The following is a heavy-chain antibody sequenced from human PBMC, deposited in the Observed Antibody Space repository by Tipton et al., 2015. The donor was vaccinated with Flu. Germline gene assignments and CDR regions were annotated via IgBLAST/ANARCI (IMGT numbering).Heavy chain of an antibody. CDR2: ILTGGST. J-gene: IGHJ4*02. D-gene: IGHD5-24*01. V-gene: IGHV4-4*07. CDR3: ARVGDGYAYDY. CDR1: GGSISSYY. Sequence: TLSLTCSVSGGSISSYYWSWIRQPAGKGLEWIGRILTGGSTNYNPSLKSRVTMSVDTSKNQFSLKLSSVTAADTAMYYCARVGDGYAYDYWGQGTLVTVSS.